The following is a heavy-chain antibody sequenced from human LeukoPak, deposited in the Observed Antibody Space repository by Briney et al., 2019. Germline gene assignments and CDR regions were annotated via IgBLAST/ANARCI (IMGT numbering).Heavy chain of an antibody. CDR1: GFTSSSYA. CDR2: ISGSGGST. Sequence: GGSLRLSCAASGFTSSSYAMSWVRQAPGKGLEWVSTISGSGGSTYYADSVKGRFTISRDNSKNTLYLQMNSLRAEDTAVYYCAKDIVVVPAARRDFGYWGQGTLVTVSS. CDR3: AKDIVVVPAARRDFGY. D-gene: IGHD2-2*01. V-gene: IGHV3-23*01. J-gene: IGHJ4*02.